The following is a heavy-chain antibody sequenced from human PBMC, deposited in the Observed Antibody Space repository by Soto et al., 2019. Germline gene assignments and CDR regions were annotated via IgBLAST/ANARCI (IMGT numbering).Heavy chain of an antibody. CDR3: ARGGTGNYAGTLYYYYYGMDV. CDR1: GYSISSGYY. Sequence: SETLSLTCAVSGYSISSGYYWGWIRQPPGKGLEWIGSIYHSGSTYYNPSLKSRVTISVDTSKNQFSLKLSSVTAADTAVYYCARGGTGNYAGTLYYYYYGMDVWGQGTTVTVSS. CDR2: IYHSGST. J-gene: IGHJ6*02. V-gene: IGHV4-38-2*01. D-gene: IGHD2-8*02.